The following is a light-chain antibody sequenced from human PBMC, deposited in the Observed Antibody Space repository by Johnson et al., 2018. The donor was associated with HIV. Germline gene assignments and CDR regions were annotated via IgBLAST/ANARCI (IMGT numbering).Light chain of an antibody. CDR2: DNN. CDR3: GTWDSSLSAWFYV. CDR1: SSKIGNKY. V-gene: IGLV1-51*01. Sequence: QSVLTQPPSVSAAPGQKVTISCSGSSSKIGNKYVSWYQQLPGTAPKVLIYDNNKRPSGIPDRFSGSKSGTSATLGITGLQTGDEAYYYCGTWDSSLSAWFYVFGTGTKVTVL. J-gene: IGLJ1*01.